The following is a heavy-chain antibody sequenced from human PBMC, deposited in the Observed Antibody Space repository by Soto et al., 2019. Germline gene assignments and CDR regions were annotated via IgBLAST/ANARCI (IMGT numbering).Heavy chain of an antibody. CDR1: GGSIRTPDW. V-gene: IGHV4-4*02. Sequence: SETLSLTCNVSGGSIRTPDWWSWIRQSPGKGLEWIGEINHSGNNNYSPSLKSRVTMSLDTSKNQFSLKLTSVTAADTAVYYCARGGSNDWQVAFDIWGQGTMVTVSS. J-gene: IGHJ3*02. D-gene: IGHD3-9*01. CDR3: ARGGSNDWQVAFDI. CDR2: INHSGNN.